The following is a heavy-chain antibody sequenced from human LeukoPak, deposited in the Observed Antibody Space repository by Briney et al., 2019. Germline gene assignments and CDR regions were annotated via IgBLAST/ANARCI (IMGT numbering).Heavy chain of an antibody. Sequence: ASVKVSCKASGGTFISYAISWVRQAPGQGLEWMGGIIPIFGTANYAQKFQGRVTITADESTSTAYMELSSLRSEDTAVYYCARESLTGDAFDIWGQGTMVIVSS. D-gene: IGHD3-9*01. CDR1: GGTFISYA. V-gene: IGHV1-69*01. CDR3: ARESLTGDAFDI. J-gene: IGHJ3*02. CDR2: IIPIFGTA.